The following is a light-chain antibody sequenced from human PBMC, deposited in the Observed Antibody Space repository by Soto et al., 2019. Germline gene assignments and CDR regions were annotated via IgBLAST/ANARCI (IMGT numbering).Light chain of an antibody. J-gene: IGLJ2*01. CDR2: EVS. V-gene: IGLV2-14*01. CDR3: SSYTSSSTLEVV. CDR1: SSDVGGYNY. Sequence: QSALTQPAYVSGSPGQSLTISCTGTSSDVGGYNYVSWYQQHPGKAPKLMIYEVSNRPSGVSNRFSGSKSGNTASLTISGLQAEDEADYYCSSYTSSSTLEVVFGGGTKLTVL.